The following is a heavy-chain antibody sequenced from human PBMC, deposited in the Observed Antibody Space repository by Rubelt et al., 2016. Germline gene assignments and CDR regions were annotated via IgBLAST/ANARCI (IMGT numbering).Heavy chain of an antibody. CDR2: ISAGGGTT. J-gene: IGHJ4*02. D-gene: IGHD5-24*01. Sequence: EVQLVESGGGLVQPGRSLRLSCTASGFSFGDYAMTWFRQAPGKGLAWVSAISAGGGTTYYADSVKGRFTISRDDSKYTLVLQMNSLRVVDTALYYCAKLQGLDAYNLLYYWGQGTLVTVSS. V-gene: IGHV3-23*04. CDR1: GFSFGDYA. CDR3: AKLQGLDAYNLLYY.